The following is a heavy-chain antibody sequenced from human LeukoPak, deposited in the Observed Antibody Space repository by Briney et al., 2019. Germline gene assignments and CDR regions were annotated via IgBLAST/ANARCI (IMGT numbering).Heavy chain of an antibody. CDR2: IWYDGSNK. V-gene: IGHV3-33*01. J-gene: IGHJ4*02. D-gene: IGHD1-14*01. Sequence: GRSLRLSCAASGFTFSSYGMHWVRQAPGEGLEWVAVIWYDGSNKYYADSVKGRFTISRDNSKNTLYLQMNSLRAEDTAVYYCARDGAEQEYFDYWGQGTLVTVSS. CDR3: ARDGAEQEYFDY. CDR1: GFTFSSYG.